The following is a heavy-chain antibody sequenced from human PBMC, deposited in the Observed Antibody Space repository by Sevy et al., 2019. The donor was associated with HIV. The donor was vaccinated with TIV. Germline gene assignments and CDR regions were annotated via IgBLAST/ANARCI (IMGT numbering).Heavy chain of an antibody. J-gene: IGHJ4*02. V-gene: IGHV3-23*01. D-gene: IGHD3-10*01. CDR1: GFIFSNFA. CDR3: AKDYEFGSGSLMGLFDY. Sequence: GGSLRLSCAASGFIFSNFAMHWVRQAPGKGLEWVSAIRGGGGSTYYADSVKGRFTISRDNSKNTVYLRMNSLRAEDTALYYCAKDYEFGSGSLMGLFDYWGQGTLVTVSS. CDR2: IRGGGGST.